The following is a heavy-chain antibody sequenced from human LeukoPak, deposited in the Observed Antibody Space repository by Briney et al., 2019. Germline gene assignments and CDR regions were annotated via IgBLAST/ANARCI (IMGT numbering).Heavy chain of an antibody. CDR2: LYNTENT. CDR1: GFTVNSNY. J-gene: IGHJ4*02. Sequence: PGGSLRLSCAASGFTVNSNYLSWVRQAPGKGLEWVSTLYNTENTYYANSVKGRFSISRDNSKNTLFLQMNSLRAEDTAVYYCARLTADGRLYFVDWGPGTLVTVSS. V-gene: IGHV3-53*01. CDR3: ARLTADGRLYFVD. D-gene: IGHD6-13*01.